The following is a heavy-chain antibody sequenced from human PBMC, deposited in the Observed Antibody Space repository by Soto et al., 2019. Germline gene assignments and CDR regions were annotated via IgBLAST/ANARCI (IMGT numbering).Heavy chain of an antibody. CDR2: IYYSAST. D-gene: IGHD1-26*01. V-gene: IGHV4-31*03. Sequence: TSETLSLTCTVSGGSISSGGYYWNWIRQHPGKGLEWIGYIYYSASTYYNPSLKSRVTISVDTSKNQFSLKLSSVTAADTAVYYCATQEVGGTYVYTFDPWGQGTLVTVSS. J-gene: IGHJ5*02. CDR3: ATQEVGGTYVYTFDP. CDR1: GGSISSGGYY.